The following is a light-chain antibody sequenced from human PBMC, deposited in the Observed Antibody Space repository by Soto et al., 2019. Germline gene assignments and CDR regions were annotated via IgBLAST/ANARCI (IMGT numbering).Light chain of an antibody. Sequence: DIEMTQSPTTLSASVGYRVTITCRASQSISSWLAWYQQKPGKAPKVLIFDASSLESGVPSRFSGSGSGTEFTLTISSLQPDDFATYYCQHYNSYSEAFGQGTKVDIK. CDR3: QHYNSYSEA. J-gene: IGKJ1*01. V-gene: IGKV1-5*01. CDR2: DAS. CDR1: QSISSW.